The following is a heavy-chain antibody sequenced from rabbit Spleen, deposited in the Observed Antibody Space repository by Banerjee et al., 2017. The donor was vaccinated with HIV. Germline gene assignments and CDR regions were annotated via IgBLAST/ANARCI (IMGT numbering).Heavy chain of an antibody. D-gene: IGHD1-1*01. CDR2: INAITGRA. CDR1: GFDFSDKAV. CDR3: ARRRGVEYWP. V-gene: IGHV1S45*01. J-gene: IGHJ2*01. Sequence: QEQLVESGGGLVQPEGSLTLTCKASGFDFSDKAVMCWVRQAPGKGLQWIACINAITGRAVYATWAKGRFTFSKTSSTTVTLQMTSLTAADTATYFCARRRGVEYWPWGPGTLVTVS.